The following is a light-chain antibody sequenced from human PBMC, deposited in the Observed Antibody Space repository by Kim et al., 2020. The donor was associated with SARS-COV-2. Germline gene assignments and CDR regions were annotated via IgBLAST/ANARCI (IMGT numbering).Light chain of an antibody. J-gene: IGKJ2*01. V-gene: IGKV3-20*01. CDR1: QSVSSSY. CDR3: QQHESPPMYT. CDR2: GAS. Sequence: EIVLTQSPGTLSLSPGERATLSCRASQSVSSSYLAWYQQKPGPAPRLLIYGASTRATGIPDRFSGGGSGTDFTLTISRLEPEDFAVYYCQQHESPPMYTFGQGTKLEIK.